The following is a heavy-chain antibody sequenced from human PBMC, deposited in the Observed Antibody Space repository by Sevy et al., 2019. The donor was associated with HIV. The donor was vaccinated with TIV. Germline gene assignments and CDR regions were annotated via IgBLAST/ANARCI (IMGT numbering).Heavy chain of an antibody. J-gene: IGHJ4*02. CDR2: INPSGGST. CDR1: GYTFTSYY. D-gene: IGHD3-22*01. V-gene: IGHV1-46*03. CDR3: ARVGFRYYYDSSGYYDLYYFDY. Sequence: ASVKVSCKASGYTFTSYYMHWVRQAPGQGLEWMGIINPSGGSTSYAQKFQGRVTMTRDTSTSTVYMELSSLGSEDTAVYYCARVGFRYYYDSSGYYDLYYFDYWGQGTLVTVSS.